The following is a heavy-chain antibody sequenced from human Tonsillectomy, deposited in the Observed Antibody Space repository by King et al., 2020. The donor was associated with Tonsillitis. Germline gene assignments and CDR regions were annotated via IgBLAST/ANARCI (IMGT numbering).Heavy chain of an antibody. CDR1: GYRFTRYW. CDR2: IDPSDSYP. CDR3: ARKESDYSGWFDP. Sequence: VQLVESGAEVKKPGESLRISCRGSGYRFTRYWISWVRQMPGKGLEWMGGIDPSDSYPNTSPSSQGPVTISVAKSINTAYLQWSSVKASETAIYYCARKESDYSGWFDPWGQGTLVTVSS. D-gene: IGHD4-17*01. J-gene: IGHJ5*02. V-gene: IGHV5-10-1*03.